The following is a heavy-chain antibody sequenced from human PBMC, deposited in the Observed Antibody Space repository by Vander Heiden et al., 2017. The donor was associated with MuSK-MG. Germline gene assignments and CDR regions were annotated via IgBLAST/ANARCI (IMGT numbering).Heavy chain of an antibody. V-gene: IGHV4-39*07. CDR3: ARELLAFGESEFDR. Sequence: QLQESGPGLVKPSEPLSLTCSVSGASISSSNYYWAWVRQPPGKGLEWIGSIYFSGNSYFSPSLESRVTISVDTSKKQFSLKLSSVTAADTAVYYCARELLAFGESEFDRWGQGTLVTVSS. CDR1: GASISSSNYY. D-gene: IGHD3-10*01. J-gene: IGHJ5*02. CDR2: IYFSGNS.